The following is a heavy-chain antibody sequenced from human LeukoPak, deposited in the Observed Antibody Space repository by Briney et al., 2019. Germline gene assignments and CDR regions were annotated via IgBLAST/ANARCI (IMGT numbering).Heavy chain of an antibody. CDR2: IYYSGST. V-gene: IGHV4-31*03. Sequence: SQTLSLTCTVSGGSISSGGYYWSWIRQHPGKGLEWIGYIYYSGSTYYNPSLKSRVTTSVDTSKNQFSLKLSSVTAADTAVYYCARGSSYYYDSSGYYWGAFDIWGQGTMVTVSS. CDR3: ARGSSYYYDSSGYYWGAFDI. J-gene: IGHJ3*02. CDR1: GGSISSGGYY. D-gene: IGHD3-22*01.